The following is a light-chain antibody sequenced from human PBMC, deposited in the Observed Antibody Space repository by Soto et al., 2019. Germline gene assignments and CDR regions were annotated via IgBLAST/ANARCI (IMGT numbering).Light chain of an antibody. CDR2: DVS. V-gene: IGLV2-14*01. J-gene: IGLJ1*01. Sequence: QSVLTQPASVSGSPGQSITISCTGTSSDVGGYNYVSWYQQHPGTAPKFMIYDVSNRPSGVSNRFSGSKSGNTASLTISGLQAEDDADYYCSSYTTSNSRQIVFGTGTKVTGL. CDR3: SSYTTSNSRQIV. CDR1: SSDVGGYNY.